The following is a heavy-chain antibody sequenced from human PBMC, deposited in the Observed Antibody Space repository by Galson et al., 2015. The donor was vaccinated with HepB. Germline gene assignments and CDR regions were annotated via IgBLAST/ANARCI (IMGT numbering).Heavy chain of an antibody. CDR3: ARALGATVTPFDY. CDR2: INPNSGGT. V-gene: IGHV1-2*04. D-gene: IGHD4-17*01. CDR1: GYTFTGYY. Sequence: SVTVSCKASGYTFTGYYMHWVRQAPGQGLEWMGWINPNSGGTNYAQKFQGWVTMTRDTSISTAYMELSRLRSDDTAVYYCARALGATVTPFDYWGQGTLVTVSS. J-gene: IGHJ4*02.